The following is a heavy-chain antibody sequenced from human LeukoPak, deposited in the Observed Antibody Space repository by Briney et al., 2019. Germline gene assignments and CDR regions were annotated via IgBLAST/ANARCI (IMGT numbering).Heavy chain of an antibody. CDR1: GFIFDDYA. Sequence: PGGSLRLSCVTSGFIFDDYAMHWVRQAPGKGLEWVSGISWNSNTIGYADSVKGRFTISRDNAKDSLYLEMNSLRPDDMGFYYCAKATSFVTTFGYFGNWGQGTLVTVSS. CDR2: ISWNSNTI. V-gene: IGHV3-9*03. CDR3: AKATSFVTTFGYFGN. D-gene: IGHD2/OR15-2a*01. J-gene: IGHJ4*02.